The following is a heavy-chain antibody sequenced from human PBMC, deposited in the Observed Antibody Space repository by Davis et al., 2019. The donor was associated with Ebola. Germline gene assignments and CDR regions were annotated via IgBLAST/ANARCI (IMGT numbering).Heavy chain of an antibody. CDR1: GITLRSYW. D-gene: IGHD1-26*01. CDR3: ARDPLRLYSGSYPEHFDH. J-gene: IGHJ4*02. V-gene: IGHV3-74*01. Sequence: PGGSLRLSCAGSGITLRSYWMHWVRQAPGKGLVWVSRMSPDGTRTDYADSVKGRFSISRDTAKNTLFLQMNSLRVEDTAVYYCARDPLRLYSGSYPEHFDHWGQGTLVTVS. CDR2: MSPDGTRT.